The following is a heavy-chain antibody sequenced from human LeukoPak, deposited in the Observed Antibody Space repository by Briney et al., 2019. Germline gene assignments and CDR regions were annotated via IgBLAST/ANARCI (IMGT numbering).Heavy chain of an antibody. CDR2: INHSGST. CDR3: ASGSSTVKFYYGIDV. Sequence: SETLSLTCAVYGGSFSGYYWSWIRQPPGKGLEWLGEINHSGSTNYNPSLKNRVTISVDTSKNQFSLKLTSVTAADTAVYYCASGSSTVKFYYGIDVWGRGTTVTVSS. J-gene: IGHJ6*02. V-gene: IGHV4-34*01. CDR1: GGSFSGYY. D-gene: IGHD4-17*01.